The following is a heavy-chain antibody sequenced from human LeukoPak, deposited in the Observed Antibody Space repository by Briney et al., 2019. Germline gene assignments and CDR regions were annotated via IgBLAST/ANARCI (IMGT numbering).Heavy chain of an antibody. J-gene: IGHJ4*02. CDR2: IGAYNVNT. Sequence: ASVKVSCKASGYTFTSYGISWVRQAPGQGLEWMGWIGAYNVNTNYAQKLQGRVTMTTDTSTSTAYMELRCPRSDDTAVYYCARDYYDSSCYRQNYFDYWGQGTLVTVSS. V-gene: IGHV1-18*01. D-gene: IGHD3-22*01. CDR3: ARDYYDSSCYRQNYFDY. CDR1: GYTFTSYG.